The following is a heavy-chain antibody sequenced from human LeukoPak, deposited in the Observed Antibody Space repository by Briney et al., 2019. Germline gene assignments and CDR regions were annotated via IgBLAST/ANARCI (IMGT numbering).Heavy chain of an antibody. J-gene: IGHJ4*02. CDR3: TTAPNPIVGVVAATLYYFDY. CDR2: IISKTDGGTT. CDR1: GFTFSNAW. Sequence: GGSLRLSCAASGFTFSNAWMSWVRQPPGEGMEWVGRIISKTDGGTTDYAAPVKGRFTISRDDSKNTLYLQMNSLKTEDTAVYYCTTAPNPIVGVVAATLYYFDYWGQGTLVTVSS. D-gene: IGHD2-15*01. V-gene: IGHV3-15*01.